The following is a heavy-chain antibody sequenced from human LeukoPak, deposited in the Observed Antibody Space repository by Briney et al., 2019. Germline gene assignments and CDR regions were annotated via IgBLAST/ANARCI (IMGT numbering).Heavy chain of an antibody. CDR3: ARGLGVGATNYFDY. V-gene: IGHV4-39*07. J-gene: IGHJ4*02. CDR2: IYYSGST. Sequence: PSETLSLTCTVSGGSISSSSYYWGWIRQPPGKGLEWIGSIYYSGSTYYNPSLKSRVTISVDTSKNQFSLKLSSVTAADTAVYYCARGLGVGATNYFDYWGQGTLVTVSS. D-gene: IGHD1-26*01. CDR1: GGSISSSSYY.